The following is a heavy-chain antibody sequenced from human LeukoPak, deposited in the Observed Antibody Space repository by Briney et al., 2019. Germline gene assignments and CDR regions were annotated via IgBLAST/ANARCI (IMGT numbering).Heavy chain of an antibody. CDR1: GGSISSYY. CDR2: IYYSGST. Sequence: PSEILSLTCTVSGGSISSYYWSWIRQPPGKGLEWIGYIYYSGSTNYNPSLKSRVTISVDTSKNQFSLKLSSVTAADTAVYYCARDTSLRRGVDWGQGTLVTVSS. V-gene: IGHV4-59*01. J-gene: IGHJ4*02. CDR3: ARDTSLRRGVD. D-gene: IGHD3-10*01.